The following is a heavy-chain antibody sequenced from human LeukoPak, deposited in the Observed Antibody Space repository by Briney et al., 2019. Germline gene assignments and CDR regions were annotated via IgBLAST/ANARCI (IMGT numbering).Heavy chain of an antibody. CDR1: GGSFSGYY. J-gene: IGHJ6*02. CDR2: INHSGST. CDR3: ARGPRYCSGGSCYDLAYYYGMDV. Sequence: SETLSLTCAVYGGSFSGYYWSWIRQPPVKGLEWIGEINHSGSTNYNPSLKSRVTISVDTSKNQFSLKLSSVTAADTAVYYCARGPRYCSGGSCYDLAYYYGMDVWGQGTTVTVSS. V-gene: IGHV4-34*01. D-gene: IGHD2-15*01.